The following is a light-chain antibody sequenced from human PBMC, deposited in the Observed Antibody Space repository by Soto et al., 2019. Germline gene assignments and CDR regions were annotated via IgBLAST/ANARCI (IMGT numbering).Light chain of an antibody. V-gene: IGLV2-11*01. CDR3: CSYAGSYVV. J-gene: IGLJ2*01. Sequence: SVLTQPRSVSGSPGQSVTISCTGTSSDVGGYIYVSWYQQYPGKAPKLMIYDVSKRPSGVPDRFSGSKSGNTASLTISGLQAEDEADYYCCSYAGSYVVFGGGTKVTVL. CDR1: SSDVGGYIY. CDR2: DVS.